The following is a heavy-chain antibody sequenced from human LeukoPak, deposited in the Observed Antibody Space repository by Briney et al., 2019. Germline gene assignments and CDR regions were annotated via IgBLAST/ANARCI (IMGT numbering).Heavy chain of an antibody. J-gene: IGHJ6*03. V-gene: IGHV3-21*01. D-gene: IGHD3-3*01. CDR3: ARDADYDFWSLGYYYYYMDV. CDR1: GFTFSTYS. CDR2: ISRSSDYM. Sequence: GGSLRLSCAASGFTFSTYSMTWVRQAPGKGLEWVSYISRSSDYMYYADSVKGRFTISRDNAKNSLYLQMNSLRAEDTAVYYCARDADYDFWSLGYYYYYMDVWGKGTTVTVSS.